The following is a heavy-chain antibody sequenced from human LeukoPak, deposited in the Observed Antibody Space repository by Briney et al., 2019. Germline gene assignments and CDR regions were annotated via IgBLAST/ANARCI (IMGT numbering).Heavy chain of an antibody. V-gene: IGHV4-34*01. CDR1: GGSFSGYY. CDR2: INHSGST. Sequence: SETLSLTCAVYGGSFSGYYWSWIRQPPGKGLEWIGEINHSGSTNYNPSLKSRVTISVDTSKNQFSLRPSSVTAADTAVYYCASLHYYGSGRPIDYWGQGTLVTVSS. D-gene: IGHD3-10*01. J-gene: IGHJ4*02. CDR3: ASLHYYGSGRPIDY.